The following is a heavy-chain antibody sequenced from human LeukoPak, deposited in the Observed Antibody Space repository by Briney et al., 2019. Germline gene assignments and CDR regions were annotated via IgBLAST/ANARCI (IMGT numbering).Heavy chain of an antibody. CDR2: IYYSGST. J-gene: IGHJ3*02. Sequence: SETLFLTCTVSGGSISSYYWSWIRQPPGKGLDWIGYIYYSGSTNYNPSLKSRVTISVDTSKNQFSLKLSSVTAADTAVYYCARTAPEIVVVPAAIHDAFDIWGQGTMVTVSS. V-gene: IGHV4-59*01. CDR1: GGSISSYY. D-gene: IGHD2-2*02. CDR3: ARTAPEIVVVPAAIHDAFDI.